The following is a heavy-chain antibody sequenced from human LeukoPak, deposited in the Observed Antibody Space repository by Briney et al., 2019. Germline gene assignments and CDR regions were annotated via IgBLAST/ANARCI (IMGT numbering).Heavy chain of an antibody. CDR2: IYPGDSDT. CDR1: GYSFTSYW. CDR3: AAPGVDDILTDSFSAPGS. Sequence: GESLKISCKGSGYSFTSYWIGWVRQMPGKGLEWMGIIYPGDSDTRYSPSFQGQVTISADKSISTAYLQWSSLKASDTAMYYCAAPGVDDILTDSFSAPGSWGQGALVTVSS. D-gene: IGHD3-9*01. V-gene: IGHV5-51*01. J-gene: IGHJ5*02.